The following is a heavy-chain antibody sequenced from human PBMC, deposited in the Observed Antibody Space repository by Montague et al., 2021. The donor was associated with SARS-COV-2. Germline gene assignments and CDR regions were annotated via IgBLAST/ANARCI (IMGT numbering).Heavy chain of an antibody. D-gene: IGHD3-9*01. CDR2: IDWDDDK. CDR1: GFSLSTSGMC. Sequence: VKPTQTLTLTCTFSGFSLSTSGMCVSWIRQPPGKALEWLARIDWDDDKYYSTSLKTRLTISKDTSKNQVVLTMTNMDPVDTATYYCARDHYDILTGYYNWFDLWGQGTLVTVSS. CDR3: ARDHYDILTGYYNWFDL. J-gene: IGHJ5*02. V-gene: IGHV2-70*11.